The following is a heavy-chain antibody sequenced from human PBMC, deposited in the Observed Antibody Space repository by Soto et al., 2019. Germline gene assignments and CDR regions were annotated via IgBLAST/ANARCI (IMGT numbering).Heavy chain of an antibody. CDR2: LWFDESDE. Sequence: QVQLVESGGGVVQPGRSLRLSCAASGFTFNNYGMHWVCQAPGKGLEWVAVLWFDESDEDYADSVKGRFTISRDTSKNTLSLQMNSLRAEDTAVYYCARDPRAVVGARTRAFELWGQGTMVTVSS. J-gene: IGHJ3*01. CDR1: GFTFNNYG. CDR3: ARDPRAVVGARTRAFEL. V-gene: IGHV3-33*01. D-gene: IGHD1-26*01.